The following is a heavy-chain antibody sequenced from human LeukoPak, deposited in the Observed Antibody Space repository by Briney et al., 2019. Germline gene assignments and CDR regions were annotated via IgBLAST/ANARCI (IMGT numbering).Heavy chain of an antibody. D-gene: IGHD6-19*01. CDR3: ARDPTDFSSGWSTPDY. CDR2: INPNSGGT. J-gene: IGHJ4*02. Sequence: ASVKVSCKTSRGTFSSYAISWVRQAPGQGLEWMGWINPNSGGTNYAQKFQGRVTMTRDTSISTAYMELSRLRSDDTAVYYCARDPTDFSSGWSTPDYWGQGTLVTVSS. V-gene: IGHV1-2*02. CDR1: RGTFSSYA.